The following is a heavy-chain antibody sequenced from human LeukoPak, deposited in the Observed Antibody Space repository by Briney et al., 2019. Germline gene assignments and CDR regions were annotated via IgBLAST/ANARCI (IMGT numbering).Heavy chain of an antibody. D-gene: IGHD2-8*01. CDR1: GFTFSDSA. V-gene: IGHV3-73*01. Sequence: GGSLRLSCAASGFTFSDSAIHWVRQASGKGLEWVGRIRDKGYGHATAYAASVKGRFTLSGDDSKNTAYLRMNSLKTEDTALYYCTTPNEGNWFDPWGQGTLVTVSS. CDR2: IRDKGYGHAT. J-gene: IGHJ5*02. CDR3: TTPNEGNWFDP.